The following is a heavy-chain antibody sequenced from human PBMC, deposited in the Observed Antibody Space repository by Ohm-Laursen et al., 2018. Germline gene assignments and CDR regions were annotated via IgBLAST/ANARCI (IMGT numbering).Heavy chain of an antibody. V-gene: IGHV1-69*04. Sequence: GASVKVSCKASGGTFSSYAISWVRQAPGQGLEWMGRIIPILGIANYAQKFQGRVTITADKSTSTAYMELSSLRSEDTAVYYCAREDGYSYPYDYWGQGTLVTVSS. CDR1: GGTFSSYA. D-gene: IGHD5-18*01. CDR3: AREDGYSYPYDY. CDR2: IIPILGIA. J-gene: IGHJ4*02.